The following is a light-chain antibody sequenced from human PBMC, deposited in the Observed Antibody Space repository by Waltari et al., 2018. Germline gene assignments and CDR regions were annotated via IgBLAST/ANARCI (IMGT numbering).Light chain of an antibody. Sequence: ETVMTQSPATLSVSPGERVSLSCRASQSVGSNLAWYQQRPGQAPRLHIYGASTRATGIPARFSGSGSGTEFTLTISSLQSEDFAVYYCQQYTYWPPGTFGQGTKVEIK. CDR3: QQYTYWPPGT. J-gene: IGKJ1*01. CDR2: GAS. V-gene: IGKV3-15*01. CDR1: QSVGSN.